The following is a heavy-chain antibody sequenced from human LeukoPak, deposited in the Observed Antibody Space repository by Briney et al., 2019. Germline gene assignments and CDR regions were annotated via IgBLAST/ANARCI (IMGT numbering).Heavy chain of an antibody. V-gene: IGHV4-30-2*03. CDR3: ASQRFLEWLLFPSWFDP. J-gene: IGHJ5*02. Sequence: PSETLSLTCAVSGGSISSGGYSWSWIRQPPGKGLAWIGYIYHSGSTYYNPSLKSRVTISVDTSKNQFSLKLSSVTAADTAVYYCASQRFLEWLLFPSWFDPWGQGTLVTVSS. CDR2: IYHSGST. CDR1: GGSISSGGYS. D-gene: IGHD3-3*01.